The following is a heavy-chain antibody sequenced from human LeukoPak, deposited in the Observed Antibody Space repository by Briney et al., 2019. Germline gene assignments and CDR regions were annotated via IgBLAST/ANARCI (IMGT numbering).Heavy chain of an antibody. CDR3: ARNLIGGLAALFDC. J-gene: IGHJ4*02. D-gene: IGHD2-15*01. Sequence: GGSLRLSCAASGFTFSTYSINWVRQAPGKGLEWVSYISSSTSTIYYADSVEGRFTISRDNAKNSVYLQMNSLRDEDTAVYYCARNLIGGLAALFDCWGQGTLVTVSS. CDR2: ISSSTSTI. V-gene: IGHV3-48*02. CDR1: GFTFSTYS.